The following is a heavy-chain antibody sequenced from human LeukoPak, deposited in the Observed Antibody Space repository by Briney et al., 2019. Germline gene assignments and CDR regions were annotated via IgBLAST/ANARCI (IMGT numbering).Heavy chain of an antibody. CDR1: GYSFTTYC. D-gene: IGHD2-2*01. V-gene: IGHV5-51*01. J-gene: IGHJ6*03. CDR3: ARANLPEYYMDV. Sequence: GESLKISCKGSGYSFTTYCIGWVRQMPGKGLEWMGLIYPGDSDTRYSPSFQGQVTISADKSISTAYLQWSSLKASDTAMYYYARANLPEYYMDVWGKGTTVTVSS. CDR2: IYPGDSDT.